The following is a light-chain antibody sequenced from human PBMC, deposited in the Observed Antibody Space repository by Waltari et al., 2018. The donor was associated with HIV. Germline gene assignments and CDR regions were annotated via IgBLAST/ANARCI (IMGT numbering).Light chain of an antibody. CDR1: NSNIGSNT. V-gene: IGLV1-44*01. J-gene: IGLJ2*01. CDR3: AAWDDSRSCDVV. Sequence: QSVLTQPPSVSGTPGQRVTISCSGRNSNIGSNTVNWYRQFQGTAPNLLIYGNNQRPSGVPDLFPGSSSGTSPSLAITGLEAEDEAEYYSAAWDDSRSCDVVFGGGTKLTVL. CDR2: GNN.